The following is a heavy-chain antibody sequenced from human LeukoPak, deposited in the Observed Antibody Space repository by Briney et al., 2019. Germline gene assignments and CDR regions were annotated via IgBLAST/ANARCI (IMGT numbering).Heavy chain of an antibody. J-gene: IGHJ3*02. CDR1: GFIFSSYE. CDR2: ISSGGSAI. D-gene: IGHD5-24*01. CDR3: ARGVEMATVTAHDAFDI. V-gene: IGHV3-48*03. Sequence: PGGSLRLSCAASGFIFSSYEMNWVRQAPGKGLEWVSYISSGGSAIYYADSVKGRFTISRDNAKNSLYLQMNSLRAEDTAVYYCARGVEMATVTAHDAFDIWGHGTMVSV.